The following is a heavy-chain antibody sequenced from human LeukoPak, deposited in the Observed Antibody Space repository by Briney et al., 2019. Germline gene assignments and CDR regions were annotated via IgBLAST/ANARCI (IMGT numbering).Heavy chain of an antibody. V-gene: IGHV3-7*01. CDR3: ARVGYYGSGSRNAFDI. CDR2: IKQDGSEK. CDR1: GLTFSSYW. Sequence: GGSLRLSCAASGLTFSSYWMSWVRQALGKGLEWVANIKQDGSEKYYVDSVKGRFTISRDNAKNSLYLQMNSLRAEDTAVYYCARVGYYGSGSRNAFDIWGQGTMVTVSS. D-gene: IGHD3-10*01. J-gene: IGHJ3*02.